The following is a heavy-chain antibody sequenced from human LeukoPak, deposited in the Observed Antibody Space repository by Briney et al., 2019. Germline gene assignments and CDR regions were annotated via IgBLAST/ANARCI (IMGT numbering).Heavy chain of an antibody. CDR3: ARVRLLGY. J-gene: IGHJ4*02. CDR2: ISYDGSNK. D-gene: IGHD2-8*02. V-gene: IGHV3-30*01. Sequence: PGGSLRLSCAASGFTFSSYAMHRVRQAPGKGLEGVAVISYDGSNKYYADSVKGRFTISRDNSKNTLYLQMNSLRAEDTAVYYCARVRLLGYWGQGTLVTVSS. CDR1: GFTFSSYA.